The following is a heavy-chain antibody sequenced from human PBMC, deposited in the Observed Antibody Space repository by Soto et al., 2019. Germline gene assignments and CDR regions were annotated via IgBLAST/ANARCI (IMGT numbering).Heavy chain of an antibody. CDR2: IYRSGSA. D-gene: IGHD5-12*01. CDR3: VRGKSYSVYDF. Sequence: SETLSLTCVVSGYSISSGCYWGWIRQPPGTGLEWIGSIYRSGSAYYNPSLKSRVTISLDSSHNHLFLNLTSATTADTAVYYCVRGKSYSVYDFWGPGTLVTVSS. V-gene: IGHV4-38-2*01. CDR1: GYSISSGCY. J-gene: IGHJ4*02.